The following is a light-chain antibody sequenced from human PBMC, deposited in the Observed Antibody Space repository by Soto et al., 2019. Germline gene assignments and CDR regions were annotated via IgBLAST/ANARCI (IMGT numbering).Light chain of an antibody. CDR3: SSYTSNSTLV. V-gene: IGLV2-14*01. Sequence: QSALTQPASVSGSPGQSITISCTGTSSDVGGYNYVSWYQQLPGKAPKLMIYEVSNRPSGVSTRFSGSKSGNTASLTISGLQAEDEADYYCSSYTSNSTLVFGGGTKLTVL. CDR2: EVS. J-gene: IGLJ2*01. CDR1: SSDVGGYNY.